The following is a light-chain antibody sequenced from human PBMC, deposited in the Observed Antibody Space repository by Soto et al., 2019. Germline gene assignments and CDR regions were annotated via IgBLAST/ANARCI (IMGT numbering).Light chain of an antibody. Sequence: DIQMTQSPSTLSASVGDRVTITCRASQSISSWLAWYQQKPGKAPKLLIYDASNSESGVPSRFSGSGSGTEFSLTISNLQPDDFATYYCQQANSFPITFGQGTLLEIK. CDR2: DAS. J-gene: IGKJ5*01. CDR1: QSISSW. CDR3: QQANSFPIT. V-gene: IGKV1-5*01.